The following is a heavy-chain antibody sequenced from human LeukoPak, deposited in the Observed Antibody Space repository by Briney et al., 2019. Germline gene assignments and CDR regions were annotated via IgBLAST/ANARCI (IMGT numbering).Heavy chain of an antibody. CDR1: GFTFSSYS. V-gene: IGHV3-48*01. CDR2: ISSSSSTI. D-gene: IGHD6-19*01. CDR3: ARDQQGVAGTVEDAFDI. J-gene: IGHJ3*02. Sequence: GGSLRLSCAASGFTFSSYSMNWVRQAPGKGVEWVSYISSSSSTIYYADSVKGRFTISRDNAKNSLYLQMNSLRAEDTAVYYCARDQQGVAGTVEDAFDIWGQGTMVTVSS.